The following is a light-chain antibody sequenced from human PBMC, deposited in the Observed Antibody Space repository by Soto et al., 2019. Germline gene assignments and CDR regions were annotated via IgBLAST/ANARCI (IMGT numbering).Light chain of an antibody. CDR1: SSDVGGYDY. V-gene: IGLV2-14*01. J-gene: IGLJ3*02. CDR2: EVN. CDR3: SSYTRTNTRV. Sequence: QSVLTQPASVSGSPGQSITISCTGTSSDVGGYDYVSWYQHHPGKAPKLMIYEVNNRPSGVSNRFSGSKSGNTASLTISGLQAEDEADDFCSSYTRTNTRVFGGGTKLTVL.